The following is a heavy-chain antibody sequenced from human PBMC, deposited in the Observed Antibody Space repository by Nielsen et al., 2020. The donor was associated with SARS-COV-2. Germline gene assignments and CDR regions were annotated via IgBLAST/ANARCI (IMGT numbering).Heavy chain of an antibody. Sequence: GESLKISCAASGFTFSTYGMHLVRQAPGKGLEWVAAISYDGSNKYYVDSVKGRFTISRDNSKSTLYLQMSSLREEDTAVYYCAKDWTAIVVVPSGGVDYWGQGTLATVSS. J-gene: IGHJ4*02. V-gene: IGHV3-30*18. CDR1: GFTFSTYG. CDR2: ISYDGSNK. D-gene: IGHD2-15*01. CDR3: AKDWTAIVVVPSGGVDY.